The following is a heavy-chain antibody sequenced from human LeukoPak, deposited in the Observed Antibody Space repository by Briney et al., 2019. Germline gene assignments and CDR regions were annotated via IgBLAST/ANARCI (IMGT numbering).Heavy chain of an antibody. Sequence: PGGSLRLSCTASGFTFSHYSVNWVRLAPGKGLQWVSFISGSSKTIYYGDSVKGRFTISRDNAKNSLYLQMNSLRDEDAAVYFCARDSGNYIDYWGQGTQVAVSS. CDR3: ARDSGNYIDY. V-gene: IGHV3-48*02. J-gene: IGHJ4*02. D-gene: IGHD2/OR15-2a*01. CDR1: GFTFSHYS. CDR2: ISGSSKTI.